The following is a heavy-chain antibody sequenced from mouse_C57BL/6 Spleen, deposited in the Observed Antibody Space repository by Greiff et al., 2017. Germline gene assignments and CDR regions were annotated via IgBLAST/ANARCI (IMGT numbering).Heavy chain of an antibody. CDR3: ARGGGYYSNYGDY. CDR2: ISYDGSN. CDR1: GYSITSGYY. V-gene: IGHV3-6*01. D-gene: IGHD2-5*01. J-gene: IGHJ4*01. Sequence: VQLKESGPGLVKPSQSLSLTCSVTGYSITSGYYWNWIRQFPGNKLEWMGYISYDGSNNYNPSLKNRISITRDTSKNQFFLKLNSVTTEDTATYYCARGGGYYSNYGDYWGQGTSVTVSS.